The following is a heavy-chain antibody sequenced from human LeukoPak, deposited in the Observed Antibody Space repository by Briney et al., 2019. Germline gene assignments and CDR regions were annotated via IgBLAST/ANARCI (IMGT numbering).Heavy chain of an antibody. CDR3: ARWGAYGSGSYYPLRDYYYYGMDV. V-gene: IGHV3-21*01. CDR2: ISSSSYI. CDR1: GFTFSSYS. Sequence: PGGSLRLSCAASGFTFSSYSMNWVRQAPGKGLEWVSSISSSSYIYYADSVKGRFTISRGNAKNSLYLQMNSLRAEDTAVYYCARWGAYGSGSYYPLRDYYYYGMDVWGQGTTVTVSS. D-gene: IGHD3-10*01. J-gene: IGHJ6*02.